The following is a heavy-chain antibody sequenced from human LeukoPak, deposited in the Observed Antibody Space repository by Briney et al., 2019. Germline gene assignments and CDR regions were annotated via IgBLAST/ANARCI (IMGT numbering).Heavy chain of an antibody. D-gene: IGHD2/OR15-2a*01. Sequence: GGSLRLSCAASGFTFSNFGMHWVRQAPGKGLEWVAFIRYGGTGDYYPDSVEGRFTVSRDNSKNTLFLQMNSLRHEDTAVYFCAKDASTTSRTLDIWGQGTLVPVSS. V-gene: IGHV3-30*02. CDR2: IRYGGTGD. CDR1: GFTFSNFG. J-gene: IGHJ3*02. CDR3: AKDASTTSRTLDI.